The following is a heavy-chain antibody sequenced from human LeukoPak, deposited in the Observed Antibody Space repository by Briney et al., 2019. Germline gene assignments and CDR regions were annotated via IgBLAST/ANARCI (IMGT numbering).Heavy chain of an antibody. CDR1: GYTFTSYG. CDR2: ISAYNGNT. V-gene: IGHV1-18*01. CDR3: ARELRTRGVGANLGY. D-gene: IGHD1-26*01. Sequence: ASVKVSCKASGYTFTSYGISWVRQAPGQGLEWMGWISAYNGNTNYAQKLQGRVTMTTDTSTSTAYMELRSLRSDDTAVYYCARELRTRGVGANLGYWGQGTLVTVSS. J-gene: IGHJ4*02.